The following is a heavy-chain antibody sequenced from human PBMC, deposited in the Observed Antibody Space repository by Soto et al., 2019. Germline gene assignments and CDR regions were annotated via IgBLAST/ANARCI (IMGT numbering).Heavy chain of an antibody. CDR2: INTNSGST. J-gene: IGHJ4*02. V-gene: IGHV1-2*02. CDR1: GYTFTTYA. CDR3: ARGGGAGIVAARNFDY. Sequence: ASVKVSCKASGYTFTTYAMHWVRQAPGQGLEWMGWINTNSGSTNYAQKFQGRVTITRDTSISTAYMELSRLRSDDTAVYYCARGGGAGIVAARNFDYWGQGTLVTVSS. D-gene: IGHD1-26*01.